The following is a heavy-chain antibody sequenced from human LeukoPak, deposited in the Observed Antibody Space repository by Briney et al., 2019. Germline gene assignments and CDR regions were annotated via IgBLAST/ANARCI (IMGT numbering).Heavy chain of an antibody. V-gene: IGHV4-39*02. Sequence: SETLSLTCTVSGGSISSSSYYWGWIRQPPGKGLEWIGSIYYSGSTYYNPSLKSRVTISVDTSKNQFSLKLSSVTAADTAVYYCARDLKQRLVQTSYYYYYMDVWGKGTTVTVSS. CDR2: IYYSGST. CDR3: ARDLKQRLVQTSYYYYYMDV. J-gene: IGHJ6*03. CDR1: GGSISSSSYY. D-gene: IGHD6-19*01.